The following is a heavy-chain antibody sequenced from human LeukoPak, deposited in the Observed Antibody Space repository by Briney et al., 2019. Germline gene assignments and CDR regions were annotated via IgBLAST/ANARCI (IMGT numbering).Heavy chain of an antibody. CDR2: ISSSSSYI. V-gene: IGHV3-21*01. CDR3: ARDSGREVLLWFGELTHYYYGMDV. J-gene: IGHJ6*04. Sequence: PGGSLRLSCAASGFTFSSYSMNWVRQAPGKGLEWVSSISSSSSYIYYAGSVKGRFTISRDNAKNSLYLQMNSLRAEDTAVYYCARDSGREVLLWFGELTHYYYGMDVWGKGTTVTVSS. CDR1: GFTFSSYS. D-gene: IGHD3-10*01.